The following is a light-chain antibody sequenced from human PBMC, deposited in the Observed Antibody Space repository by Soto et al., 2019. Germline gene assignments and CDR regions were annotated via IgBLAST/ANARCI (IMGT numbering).Light chain of an antibody. CDR3: QQRSHGPPGWT. J-gene: IGKJ1*01. V-gene: IGKV3-11*01. CDR1: HSFTNY. Sequence: EIVLTQSPAPLSLSPGERATLSCSTSHSFTNYLAWYQQKPGQAPRLLIYDVSYRAAGIPARFSGSGSGADFTLTISSLEPDDFAVYYCQQRSHGPPGWTSGQGTKVDI. CDR2: DVS.